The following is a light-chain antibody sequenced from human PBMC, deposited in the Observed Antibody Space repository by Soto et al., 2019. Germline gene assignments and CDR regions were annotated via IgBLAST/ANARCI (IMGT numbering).Light chain of an antibody. J-gene: IGKJ2*01. V-gene: IGKV3-20*01. Sequence: EIVLTQSPGTLSLSPGERATLSCRASQSVSSSYLAWYQQKPGQAPRLLIYGASSRATGIPDRFRCSGSGTDFPLTISRLEPEDFAVYYCQQYGSSPYTFGQGTKLEIK. CDR2: GAS. CDR3: QQYGSSPYT. CDR1: QSVSSSY.